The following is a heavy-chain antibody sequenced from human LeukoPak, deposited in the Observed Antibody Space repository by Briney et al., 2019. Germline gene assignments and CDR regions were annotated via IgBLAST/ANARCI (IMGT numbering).Heavy chain of an antibody. J-gene: IGHJ4*02. Sequence: GGSLRLSCAASGFSFSNYGMSWVRQAPGKGLEWVSTITGGGGSTYYAASVKGRFTISRDNSKNTLYLQMNSLRAEDTAVYYCAKSSYYDSSGFYRENYFDYWGQGTLVTVSS. CDR2: ITGGGGST. CDR1: GFSFSNYG. CDR3: AKSSYYDSSGFYRENYFDY. D-gene: IGHD3-22*01. V-gene: IGHV3-23*01.